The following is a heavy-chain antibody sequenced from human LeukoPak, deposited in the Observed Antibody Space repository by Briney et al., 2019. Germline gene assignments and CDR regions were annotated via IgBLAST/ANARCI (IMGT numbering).Heavy chain of an antibody. CDR1: GGSIRSYF. V-gene: IGHV4-39*01. Sequence: ASETLSLTCTVSGGSIRSYFWSWIRQPPGKGLEWIGSIYYSGSTYYNPSLKSRVTISVDTSKNQFSLKLSSVTAADTAVYYCARRITMVRGVPKRDFWDYWGQGTLVTVSS. J-gene: IGHJ4*02. CDR2: IYYSGST. CDR3: ARRITMVRGVPKRDFWDY. D-gene: IGHD3-10*01.